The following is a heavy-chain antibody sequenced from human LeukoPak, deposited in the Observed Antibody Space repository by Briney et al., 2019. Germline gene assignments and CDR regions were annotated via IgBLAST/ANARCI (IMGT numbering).Heavy chain of an antibody. CDR2: INHSGST. D-gene: IGHD2-2*01. CDR3: ARGKLNIVVVPAATFDP. J-gene: IGHJ5*02. Sequence: SETLSLTCAVYGGSFSGYYWSWIRQPPGKGLEWIGEINHSGSTNYNPSLKSRVTISVDTSKNQFSLKLSSVTAADTAVYYCARGKLNIVVVPAATFDPWGQGTLVTVSS. V-gene: IGHV4-34*01. CDR1: GGSFSGYY.